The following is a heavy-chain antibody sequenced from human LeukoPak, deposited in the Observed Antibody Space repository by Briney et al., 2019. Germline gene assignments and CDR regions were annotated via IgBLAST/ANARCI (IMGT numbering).Heavy chain of an antibody. CDR3: TREVNAFDI. V-gene: IGHV3-30*04. CDR2: ISYEGRDK. Sequence: PGGSLRLSCAASGFTFNNYAMHWVRQAPGKGLEWVAFISYEGRDKCYADSVKGRFTISRDNSESTLYLQMNSLRPEDTAVYFCTREVNAFDIWGQGTMVTVSS. CDR1: GFTFNNYA. J-gene: IGHJ3*02.